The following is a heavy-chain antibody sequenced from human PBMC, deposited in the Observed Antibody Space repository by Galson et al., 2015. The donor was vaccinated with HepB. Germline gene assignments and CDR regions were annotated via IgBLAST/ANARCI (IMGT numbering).Heavy chain of an antibody. CDR1: EFTLSSTH. V-gene: IGHV3-53*01. Sequence: SLRLSCAASEFTLSSTHLTWVRQAPGTGLEWVALIYSGGATAYADSVKGRFTISRDNFKNTVYLQMNSLRVEDTAIYYCARERFMDVWGRGTTVTVSS. J-gene: IGHJ6*04. CDR3: ARERFMDV. CDR2: IYSGGAT.